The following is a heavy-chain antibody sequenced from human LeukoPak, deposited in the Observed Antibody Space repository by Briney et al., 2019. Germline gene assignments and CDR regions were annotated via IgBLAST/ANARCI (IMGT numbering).Heavy chain of an antibody. J-gene: IGHJ6*02. D-gene: IGHD3-22*01. CDR1: GGSFSGYY. Sequence: PSETLSLTCAVYGGSFSGYYWSWIRQPPGKARECIGEINHSGSTNYNPSLKSRVTISVDTSKNQFSLKLSSVTAADTAVYYCARGHPTYYYDSSGRYYYYGMDVWGQGTTVTVSS. V-gene: IGHV4-34*01. CDR2: INHSGST. CDR3: ARGHPTYYYDSSGRYYYYGMDV.